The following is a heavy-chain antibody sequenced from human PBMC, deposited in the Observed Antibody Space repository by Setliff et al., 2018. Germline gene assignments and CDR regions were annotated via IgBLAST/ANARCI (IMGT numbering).Heavy chain of an antibody. CDR1: GLSLNTTGEG. CDR3: ALRRGNEWHLVRWFDP. D-gene: IGHD6-6*01. CDR2: VYWDGDQ. V-gene: IGHV2-5*02. Sequence: ESGPTLVNPSQTLTLTCTFSGLSLNTTGEGVGWIRQPPGKALEWLALVYWDGDQRYSPSLNSRLSITKDSSKSQVFLTMTNMDPVDTATYYCALRRGNEWHLVRWFDPWGPGIQVTVSS. J-gene: IGHJ5*02.